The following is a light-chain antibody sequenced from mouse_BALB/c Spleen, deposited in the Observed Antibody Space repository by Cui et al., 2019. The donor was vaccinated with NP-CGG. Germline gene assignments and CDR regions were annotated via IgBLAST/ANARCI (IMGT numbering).Light chain of an antibody. V-gene: IGLV1*01. CDR1: TGAVTTSNY. CDR2: GTN. J-gene: IGLJ1*01. Sequence: AVLTQHSELTTSPGETVTLTCRSSTGAVTTSNYANWVQEKPDHLFTGLIGGTNNRAPGVPARFSGSLIGDKAALTITGAQTEDEAIYFCALWYSNHWVFGGGTKLTVL. CDR3: ALWYSNHWV.